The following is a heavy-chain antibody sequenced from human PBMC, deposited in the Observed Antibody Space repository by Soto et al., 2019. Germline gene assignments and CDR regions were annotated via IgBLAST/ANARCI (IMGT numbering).Heavy chain of an antibody. CDR3: ASGSGRELPNLVWYFQH. D-gene: IGHD1-26*01. CDR2: IIPIFGTA. CDR1: GGTFSSYA. Sequence: ASVKVSCKASGGTFSSYAISWVRQAPGQGLEWMGGIIPIFGTANYAQKFQGRVTITADESTSTAYMELSSLRSEDTAVYYCASGSGRELPNLVWYFQHWGQGTLVTVSS. J-gene: IGHJ1*01. V-gene: IGHV1-69*13.